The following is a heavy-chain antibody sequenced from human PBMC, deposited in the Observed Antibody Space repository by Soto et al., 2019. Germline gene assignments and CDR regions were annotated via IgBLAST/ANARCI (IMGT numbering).Heavy chain of an antibody. Sequence: GGSLRLSCAASGFTFSSYAMHWVRQAPGKGLEWVAVISYDGSNKYYADSVKGRFTISRDNSKNTLYLQMNSLRAEDTAVYYCARGVHSGSFPVREYFQHWGQGTLVTVSS. D-gene: IGHD1-26*01. CDR2: ISYDGSNK. CDR1: GFTFSSYA. V-gene: IGHV3-30-3*01. CDR3: ARGVHSGSFPVREYFQH. J-gene: IGHJ1*01.